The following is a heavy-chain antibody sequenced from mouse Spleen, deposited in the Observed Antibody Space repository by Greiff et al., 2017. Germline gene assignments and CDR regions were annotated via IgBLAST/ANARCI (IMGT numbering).Heavy chain of an antibody. CDR1: GFTFSSYA. V-gene: IGHV5-9*04. J-gene: IGHJ4*01. D-gene: IGHD2-4*01. Sequence: EVKLEESGGGLVKLGGSLKLSCAASGFTFSSYAMSWVRQTPEKRLEWVATISSGGGNTYYPDSVKGRFTISRDNAKNTLYLQMSSLKSEDTAMYYCARSTMITFYAMDYWGQGTSVTVSS. CDR3: ARSTMITFYAMDY. CDR2: ISSGGGNT.